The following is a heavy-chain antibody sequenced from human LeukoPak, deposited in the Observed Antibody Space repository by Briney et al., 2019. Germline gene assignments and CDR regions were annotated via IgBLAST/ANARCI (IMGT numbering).Heavy chain of an antibody. CDR3: ARDPEGDGGATFDY. Sequence: GGSLRLSCAASGSTFSSSWMSWVRQAPGKGLEWVANINQDGSVKFYVNFVKGRFTVSRDNAKNSLYLHMNSLRAEDTAVYYCARDPEGDGGATFDYWGQGTLVTVSS. J-gene: IGHJ4*02. CDR1: GSTFSSSW. CDR2: INQDGSVK. V-gene: IGHV3-7*01. D-gene: IGHD1-26*01.